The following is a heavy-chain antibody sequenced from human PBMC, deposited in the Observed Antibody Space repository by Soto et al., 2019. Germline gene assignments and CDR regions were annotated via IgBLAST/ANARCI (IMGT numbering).Heavy chain of an antibody. CDR2: ISSSSSTI. CDR1: GFTFSSYS. J-gene: IGHJ4*02. D-gene: IGHD2-2*01. Sequence: EVQLVESGGGFVQPGGSLRLSCAASGFTFSSYSMNWVRQAPGKGLERVSYISSSSSTIYYADSVKGRFTISRDNAKNSLYLQMNSLRAEDTAVYYCARDGCSSTSCYGIDYWGQGTLVTVSS. V-gene: IGHV3-48*01. CDR3: ARDGCSSTSCYGIDY.